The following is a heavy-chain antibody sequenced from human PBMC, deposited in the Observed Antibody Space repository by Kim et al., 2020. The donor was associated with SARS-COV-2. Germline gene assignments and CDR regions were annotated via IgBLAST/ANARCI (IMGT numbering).Heavy chain of an antibody. CDR1: GYSFTSYW. Sequence: GESLKISCKGSGYSFTSYWIGWVRQMPGKGLEWMGIIYPGDSDTRYSPSFQGQVTISADKSISTAYLQWSSLKASDTAMYYCARLEVSAMVTYYGMDVWGQGTTVTVSS. V-gene: IGHV5-51*01. CDR3: ARLEVSAMVTYYGMDV. CDR2: IYPGDSDT. J-gene: IGHJ6*02. D-gene: IGHD5-18*01.